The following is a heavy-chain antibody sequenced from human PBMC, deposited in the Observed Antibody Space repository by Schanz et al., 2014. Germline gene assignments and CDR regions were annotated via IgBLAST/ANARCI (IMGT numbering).Heavy chain of an antibody. J-gene: IGHJ3*02. CDR1: GGSFSGYF. D-gene: IGHD3-10*01. CDR2: INHSGNN. Sequence: QVQLQQWGAGLLKPSETLSLTCDVYGGSFSGYFWSWIRQPPGKGLEWIGEINHSGNNYYNPSLKIRVTISVDTSKNQFSLKLTSVTAADTAVYYCATNMVQGTISDAFDIWGQGTMVTVSS. V-gene: IGHV4-34*02. CDR3: ATNMVQGTISDAFDI.